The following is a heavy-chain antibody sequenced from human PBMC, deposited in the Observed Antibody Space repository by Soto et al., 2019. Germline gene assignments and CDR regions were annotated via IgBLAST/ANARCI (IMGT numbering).Heavy chain of an antibody. CDR2: ISGSGGNT. CDR1: GFTFSSYA. CDR3: AKVLGAYYFDH. J-gene: IGHJ4*02. V-gene: IGHV3-23*01. Sequence: EVQLLESGGGLVQPGGSLRLSCAASGFTFSSYAMSWVRQAPGKGLEWVSAISGSGGNTYYGDSVKGRFTISRDNSKNTLSLQMNSLRAEDTARYYCAKVLGAYYFDHWGQGTLVTVSS.